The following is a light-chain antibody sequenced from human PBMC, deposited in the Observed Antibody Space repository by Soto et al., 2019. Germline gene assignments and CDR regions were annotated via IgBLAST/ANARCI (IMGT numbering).Light chain of an antibody. CDR2: AAS. J-gene: IGKJ1*01. V-gene: IGKV1-8*01. CDR3: QQYYSYPNT. Sequence: AIRMTQSPSAFSASTGDRVTITCRASQGISSYLAWYQQKPGKAPKLLIYAASTLQSGVPSRFSGSGSGTDFTLTTSCLQSEDFATYYCQQYYSYPNTFGQGTKVEIK. CDR1: QGISSY.